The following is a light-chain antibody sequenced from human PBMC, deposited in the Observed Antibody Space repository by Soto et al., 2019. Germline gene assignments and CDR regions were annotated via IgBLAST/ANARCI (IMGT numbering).Light chain of an antibody. CDR1: QSVSSSY. CDR3: QQYGSSPWT. J-gene: IGKJ1*01. Sequence: EIVLTQSPGTLSLSPGERATFSCRASQSVSSSYLAWYQQKPGQAPRLLIYGASSRATGIPDRFSGSGSGTDFTLTISRREPEDFVVYYCQQYGSSPWTFGQGTKVEIK. V-gene: IGKV3-20*01. CDR2: GAS.